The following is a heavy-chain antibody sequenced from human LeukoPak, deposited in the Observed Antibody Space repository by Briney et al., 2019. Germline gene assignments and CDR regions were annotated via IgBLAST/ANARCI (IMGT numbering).Heavy chain of an antibody. J-gene: IGHJ4*02. CDR2: IYYSGST. CDR3: ARLGWGIVGATPYFDY. Sequence: PSETLSLTCTVSGGSISSSSYYWGWIRQPPGKGLEWIGSIYYSGSTYYNPSLKSRVTISVDTSKNQFSLKQSSVTAADTAVYYCARLGWGIVGATPYFDYWGQGTLVTVSS. CDR1: GGSISSSSYY. D-gene: IGHD1-26*01. V-gene: IGHV4-39*01.